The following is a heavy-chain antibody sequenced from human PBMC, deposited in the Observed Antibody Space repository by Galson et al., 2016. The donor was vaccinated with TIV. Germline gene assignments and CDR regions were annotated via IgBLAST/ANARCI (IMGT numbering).Heavy chain of an antibody. CDR3: AREVAADGELDY. D-gene: IGHD6-13*01. CDR1: GFDFGSYA. Sequence: SLRLSCAASGFDFGSYALSWVRLAPGKGLEWISGISASGTGPDYADSVKGRFTISRDNSKNTLYLQMASLRGDDTATYYCAREVAADGELDYWGQGTLVIV. J-gene: IGHJ4*02. CDR2: ISASGTGP. V-gene: IGHV3-23*01.